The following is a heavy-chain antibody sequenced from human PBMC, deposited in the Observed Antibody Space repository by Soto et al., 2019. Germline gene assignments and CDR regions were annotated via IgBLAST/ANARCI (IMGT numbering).Heavy chain of an antibody. Sequence: EVQLVESGGGLVQPGGSLRVSCAASGFTFRRFWMHWVRQAPGMGLVWVSRINSDGSDTNYADSVKGRFTISRDNAKNTLYLQMNSLRAEDTAVYYCARAGGSCSGGYCTHKYVYGMDVWGQGTTVTVSS. J-gene: IGHJ6*02. CDR3: ARAGGSCSGGYCTHKYVYGMDV. D-gene: IGHD2-15*01. CDR1: GFTFRRFW. CDR2: INSDGSDT. V-gene: IGHV3-74*01.